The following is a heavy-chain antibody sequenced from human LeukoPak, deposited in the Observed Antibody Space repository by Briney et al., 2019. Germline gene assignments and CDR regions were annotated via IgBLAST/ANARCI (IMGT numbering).Heavy chain of an antibody. J-gene: IGHJ3*02. CDR1: GYTLTELS. Sequence: ASVKVSCKVSGYTLTELSMHWVRQAPGKGLEWMGGIIPIFGTANYAQKFQGRVTITADKSTSTAYMELSSLRSEDTAVYYCARERQTKVRAFDIWGQGTMVTVSS. CDR3: ARERQTKVRAFDI. CDR2: IIPIFGTA. D-gene: IGHD1-7*01. V-gene: IGHV1-69*06.